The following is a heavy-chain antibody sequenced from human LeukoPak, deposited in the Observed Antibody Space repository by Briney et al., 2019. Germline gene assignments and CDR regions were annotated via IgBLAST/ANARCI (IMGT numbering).Heavy chain of an antibody. Sequence: GGSLRLSCAASGFTFSSYAMHWVRQAPGKGLEWVAVISYDGSNKYYADSVKGRFTISRDNSKNTLYLQMNSLRAEDTAVYYCARPTGYSSSWYTYWGQGTLVTVSS. V-gene: IGHV3-30*04. D-gene: IGHD6-13*01. CDR2: ISYDGSNK. CDR3: ARPTGYSSSWYTY. J-gene: IGHJ4*02. CDR1: GFTFSSYA.